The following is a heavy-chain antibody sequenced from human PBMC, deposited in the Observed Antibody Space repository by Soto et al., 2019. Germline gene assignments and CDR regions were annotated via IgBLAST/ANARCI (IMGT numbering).Heavy chain of an antibody. V-gene: IGHV3-21*01. Sequence: PGGSLRLSCAASGFTFSSYSMNWVRQAPGKGLEWVSSISSSSSYIYYADSVKGRFTISRDNAKNSLYLQMNSRRAEDTAAYYYAGVVHFDNIVYNYWGQGTLVTVSS. J-gene: IGHJ4*02. D-gene: IGHD3-22*01. CDR2: ISSSSSYI. CDR3: AGVVHFDNIVYNY. CDR1: GFTFSSYS.